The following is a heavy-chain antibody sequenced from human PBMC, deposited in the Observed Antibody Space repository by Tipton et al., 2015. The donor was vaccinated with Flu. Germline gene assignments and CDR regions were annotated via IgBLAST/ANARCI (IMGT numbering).Heavy chain of an antibody. CDR2: VHRTGNP. D-gene: IGHD3-10*01. CDR3: ARSTYYYGSGSSDY. Sequence: TLSLTCSVSGDSIGSAFFWGWIRQPPGQGLEWIGNVHRTGNPYYNPSLKSRVTISVDTSKNQFSLRLSSVTAADMAVYYCARSTYYYGSGSSDYWGQGTLVTVSS. J-gene: IGHJ4*02. V-gene: IGHV4-38-2*01. CDR1: GDSIGSAFF.